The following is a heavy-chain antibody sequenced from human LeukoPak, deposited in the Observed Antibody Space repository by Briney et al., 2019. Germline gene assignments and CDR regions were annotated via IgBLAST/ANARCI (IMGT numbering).Heavy chain of an antibody. Sequence: PSETLSLTCTVSGGSISSYYWSWIRQPPGKGLEWIGYIYYSGSTNYNPSLKSRVTISVDTSKNQFSLKLSSVTAADTAVYYCARVLHYYDSSGYNRFDPWGQGTLVTVSS. CDR1: GGSISSYY. J-gene: IGHJ5*02. V-gene: IGHV4-59*01. CDR2: IYYSGST. CDR3: ARVLHYYDSSGYNRFDP. D-gene: IGHD3-22*01.